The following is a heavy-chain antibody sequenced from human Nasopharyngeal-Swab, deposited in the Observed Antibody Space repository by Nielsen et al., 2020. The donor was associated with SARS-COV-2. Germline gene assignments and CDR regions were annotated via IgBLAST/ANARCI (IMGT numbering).Heavy chain of an antibody. J-gene: IGHJ4*02. Sequence: WVRQAPGQRLEWMGWINAGNGNTKYSQKFQGRVTITRDTSASTAYMELSSLRSEDTAVYYCARAVHSSSSNAVGYWGQGTLVTVSS. D-gene: IGHD6-6*01. V-gene: IGHV1-3*01. CDR3: ARAVHSSSSNAVGY. CDR2: INAGNGNT.